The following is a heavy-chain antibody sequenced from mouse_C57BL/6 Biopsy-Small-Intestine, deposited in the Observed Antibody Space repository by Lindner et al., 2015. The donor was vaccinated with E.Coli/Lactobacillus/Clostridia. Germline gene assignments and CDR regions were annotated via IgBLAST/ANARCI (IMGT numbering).Heavy chain of an antibody. D-gene: IGHD1-1*01. CDR2: ISSGGSYT. Sequence: VQLQESGGDLVKPGGSLKLSCAASGFTFSSYGMSWVRQTPDKRLEWVATISSGGSYTYYPDSVKGRFTISRDNAKNTLYLQMSSLKSEDTAMYYCARHTGGFDYFDYWGQGTILTVSS. V-gene: IGHV5-6*01. CDR1: GFTFSSYG. CDR3: ARHTGGFDYFDY. J-gene: IGHJ2*01.